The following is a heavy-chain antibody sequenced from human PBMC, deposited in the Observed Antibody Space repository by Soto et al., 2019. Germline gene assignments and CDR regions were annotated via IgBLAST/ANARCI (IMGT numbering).Heavy chain of an antibody. CDR3: AKGDTAMVLVGGPHYYYYGMDV. D-gene: IGHD5-18*01. CDR1: GFTFSSYA. J-gene: IGHJ6*02. V-gene: IGHV3-23*01. CDR2: ISGSGGST. Sequence: EVQLLESGGGLVQPGGSLRLSCAASGFTFSSYAMSWVRQAPGKGLEWVSAISGSGGSTYDADSVKGRFTISRDNSKNTLYLQMNNLRAEDTAVYYCAKGDTAMVLVGGPHYYYYGMDVWGQGTTVTVSS.